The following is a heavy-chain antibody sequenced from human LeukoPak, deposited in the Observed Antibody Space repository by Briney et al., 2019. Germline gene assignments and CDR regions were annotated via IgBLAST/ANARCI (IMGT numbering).Heavy chain of an antibody. Sequence: SETLSLTCAVSGYSISSGYYWGWSRQPPGKGLEWIGSIYHSGSTYYNPSLKSRVTISVDTSKNHFSLKLSSVTAADTAVYYCARVIAAGFDYWGQGTLVTVSS. CDR1: GYSISSGYY. D-gene: IGHD6-13*01. CDR2: IYHSGST. V-gene: IGHV4-38-2*01. CDR3: ARVIAAGFDY. J-gene: IGHJ4*02.